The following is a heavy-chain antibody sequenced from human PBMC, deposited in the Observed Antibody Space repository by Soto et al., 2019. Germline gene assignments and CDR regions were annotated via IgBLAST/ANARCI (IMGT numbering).Heavy chain of an antibody. Sequence: PGESLKISCKGSGYIFTSYWIGWVRQMPGKGLEWMWIIYPGDSDTRYSPSFQGQVTISADKSISTAYLQWSSLKASDTAMYYCARILYDFWSGYLGNYYYYGMDVWGQGTTVTVSS. CDR1: GYIFTSYW. J-gene: IGHJ6*02. V-gene: IGHV5-51*01. CDR2: IYPGDSDT. CDR3: ARILYDFWSGYLGNYYYYGMDV. D-gene: IGHD3-3*01.